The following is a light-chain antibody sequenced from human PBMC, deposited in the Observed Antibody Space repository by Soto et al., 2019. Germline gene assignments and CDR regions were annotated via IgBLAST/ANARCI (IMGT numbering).Light chain of an antibody. CDR3: QQYNSSPLT. V-gene: IGKV3-15*01. CDR1: QSVSSN. CDR2: GAS. Sequence: EIVMTQSPATLSVSPGERATLSCRASQSVSSNFAWYQQKPGQAPGLLLYGASTRATGIPARFSGSGSGTEFTLIISSLQSEDFALYYCQQYNSSPLTFGQGTKLEI. J-gene: IGKJ2*01.